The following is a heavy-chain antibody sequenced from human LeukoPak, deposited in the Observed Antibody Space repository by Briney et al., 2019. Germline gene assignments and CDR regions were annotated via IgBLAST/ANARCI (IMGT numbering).Heavy chain of an antibody. CDR2: INPNSGGT. D-gene: IGHD1-26*01. CDR3: ARAAGASAYRAAFDI. Sequence: GASVKVSCKASGYTFTGYYMHWVRQAPGQGLEWMGWINPNSGGTNYAQKFQGWVTMTRDTSISTAYMELSRLRSDDTAVYYCARAAGASAYRAAFDIWGQGTMVTVSS. CDR1: GYTFTGYY. V-gene: IGHV1-2*04. J-gene: IGHJ3*02.